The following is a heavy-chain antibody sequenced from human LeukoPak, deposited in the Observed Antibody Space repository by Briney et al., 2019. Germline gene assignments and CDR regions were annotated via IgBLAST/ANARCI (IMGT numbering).Heavy chain of an antibody. Sequence: SETLSLTCAVYGGSFSGYYWSWIRQPPGKGLEWIGEINHSGSTNYNPSLKSRVTISVDTSKNQFSLKLSSVTAADTAVYYCARGRFLEWLLTGYNWFDPWGQGTPVTVSS. CDR3: ARGRFLEWLLTGYNWFDP. V-gene: IGHV4-34*01. D-gene: IGHD3-3*01. CDR2: INHSGST. J-gene: IGHJ5*02. CDR1: GGSFSGYY.